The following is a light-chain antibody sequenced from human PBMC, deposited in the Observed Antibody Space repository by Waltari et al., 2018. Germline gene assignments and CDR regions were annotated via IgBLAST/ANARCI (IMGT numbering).Light chain of an antibody. V-gene: IGLV4-69*01. Sequence: QLVLTQSPSASASLGASVKLTCTLSSGHSSNIIAWHQQQPEKGPRYLRKVNSDGSHSKGDGIPARFSGSSAGAERYLTISSLQSEDEADYYCQTGGHGTWVFGGGTKLTVL. CDR3: QTGGHGTWV. CDR2: VNSDGSH. J-gene: IGLJ3*02. CDR1: SGHSSNI.